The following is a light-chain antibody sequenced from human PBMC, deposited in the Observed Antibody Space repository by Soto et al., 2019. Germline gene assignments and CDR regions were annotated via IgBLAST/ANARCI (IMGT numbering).Light chain of an antibody. J-gene: IGLJ1*01. CDR3: SPYATSSYATNQKPDV. V-gene: IGLV2-14*03. Sequence: QSALTQPASVSGSPGQSISISCTGITSDVGGYNSVSWYQQHPGKAPKLLIYDVSNRPSGISFRFSDSKSGNTASLTISGLQADDEGDYYCSPYATSSYATNQKPDVFGTGTKVTVL. CDR2: DVS. CDR1: TSDVGGYNS.